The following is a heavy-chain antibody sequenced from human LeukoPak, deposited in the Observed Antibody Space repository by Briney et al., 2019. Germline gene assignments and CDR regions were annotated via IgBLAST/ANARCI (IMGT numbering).Heavy chain of an antibody. CDR3: ARLYGSGSYPFDY. D-gene: IGHD3-10*01. CDR1: GFTFSRYS. Sequence: GGSLRLSCAASGFTFSRYSMNWVRQAPGKGLEWVSSISISSNYKYYPDSLKGRFTISRDNAKNTLYLQMNSLRAEDTAVYYCARLYGSGSYPFDYWGQGTLVTVSS. V-gene: IGHV3-21*04. J-gene: IGHJ4*02. CDR2: ISISSNYK.